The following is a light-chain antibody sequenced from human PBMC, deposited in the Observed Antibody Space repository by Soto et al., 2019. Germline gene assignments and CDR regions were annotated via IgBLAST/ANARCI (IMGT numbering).Light chain of an antibody. CDR1: QCFSPY. CDR2: GAS. Sequence: RHSAPTLSLYAEERAALSCSVSQCFSPYLAWYQQKSGQAPRILIYGASNRATGIPDRFSGSGSGTEFTLTITSLQSEDIALYYCQQYNIWPPITFGQGTRLQI. V-gene: IGKV3D-15*01. CDR3: QQYNIWPPIT. J-gene: IGKJ5*01.